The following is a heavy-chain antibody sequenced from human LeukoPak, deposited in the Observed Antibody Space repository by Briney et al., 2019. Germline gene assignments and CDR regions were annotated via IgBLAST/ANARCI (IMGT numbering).Heavy chain of an antibody. D-gene: IGHD2-15*01. CDR1: GVTFSGYA. V-gene: IGHV3-23*01. Sequence: GGSLRLSCAASGVTFSGYAMSWVRQAPGKGLEWVSAISGSGGSTYYADSVKGRFTISRDNSKNTLYLQMNSLRAEDTAVYYCAGSGGDAFDIWGQGTMVTVSS. CDR3: AGSGGDAFDI. J-gene: IGHJ3*02. CDR2: ISGSGGST.